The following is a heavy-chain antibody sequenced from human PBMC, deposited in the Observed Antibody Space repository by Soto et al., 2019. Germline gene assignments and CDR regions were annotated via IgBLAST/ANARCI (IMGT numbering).Heavy chain of an antibody. Sequence: SGGALRLSCAASGFTFSTYAMSWVRQAPGKGLEWVSAISGSGGSTHYADSVKGRFTISRDNSKNTLYLQMNSLRAEDTAVYYCSKETRWYYYDTSSYYPDAFDIWGQGTMVTVSS. CDR2: ISGSGGST. D-gene: IGHD3-22*01. CDR3: SKETRWYYYDTSSYYPDAFDI. J-gene: IGHJ3*02. V-gene: IGHV3-23*01. CDR1: GFTFSTYA.